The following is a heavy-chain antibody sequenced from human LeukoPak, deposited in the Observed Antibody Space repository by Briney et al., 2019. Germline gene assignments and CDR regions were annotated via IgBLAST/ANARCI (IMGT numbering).Heavy chain of an antibody. CDR3: AKGYSSSPPRRSYMDV. CDR1: GFTVSSNY. Sequence: PGGSLRLSCAASGFTVSSNYMSWVRQAPGKGLEWVSAISGSGGSTYYADSVKGRFTISRDNSKNTLYLQMNSLRAEDTAVYYCAKGYSSSPPRRSYMDVWGKGTTVTVSS. D-gene: IGHD6-6*01. J-gene: IGHJ6*03. CDR2: ISGSGGST. V-gene: IGHV3-23*01.